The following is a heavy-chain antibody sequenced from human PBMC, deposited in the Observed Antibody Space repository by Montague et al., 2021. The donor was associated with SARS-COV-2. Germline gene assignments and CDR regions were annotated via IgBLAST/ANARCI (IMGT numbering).Heavy chain of an antibody. CDR2: TYYRSKWYN. V-gene: IGHV6-1*01. Sequence: CAISGDSVSSNIATWNWIRRAPSRGREWLGRTYYRSKWYNDYAEAVKRRITIDPDTSKHQFSLHLNSVTPEDTAVYYCARIPVGSKYYFDFWGQGTLVTVSS. D-gene: IGHD2-2*01. J-gene: IGHJ4*02. CDR1: GDSVSSNIAT. CDR3: ARIPVGSKYYFDF.